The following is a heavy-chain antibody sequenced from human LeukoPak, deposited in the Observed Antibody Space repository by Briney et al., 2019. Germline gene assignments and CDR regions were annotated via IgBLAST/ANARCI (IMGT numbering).Heavy chain of an antibody. J-gene: IGHJ4*02. Sequence: SETLSLTCTVSGGSISSYYWSWIRQPPGKGLGWIGYIYYSGSTNYNPSLKSRVTISVDTSKNQFSLKLSSVTAADTAVYYCARGYDILTGYNYWGQGTLVTVSS. CDR3: ARGYDILTGYNY. V-gene: IGHV4-59*12. CDR1: GGSISSYY. CDR2: IYYSGST. D-gene: IGHD3-9*01.